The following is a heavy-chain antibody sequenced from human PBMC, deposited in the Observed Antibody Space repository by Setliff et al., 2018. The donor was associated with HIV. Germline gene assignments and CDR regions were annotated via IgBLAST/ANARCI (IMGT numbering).Heavy chain of an antibody. CDR1: GFTCSSYW. J-gene: IGHJ5*02. Sequence: PGGSLRLSCAASGFTCSSYWMYWVRRAPGKGLVWVSRIKSDGSSTRYAHSVKGRFTISRDNAKNTLYLQMNSLRAEDTAVYDCARGKRWFDPWGQGTLVTVSS. V-gene: IGHV3-74*01. CDR3: ARGKRWFDP. CDR2: IKSDGSST.